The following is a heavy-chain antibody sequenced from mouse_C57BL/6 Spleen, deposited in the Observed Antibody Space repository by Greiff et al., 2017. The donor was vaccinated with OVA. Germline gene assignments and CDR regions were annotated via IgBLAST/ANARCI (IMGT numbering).Heavy chain of an antibody. CDR3: ASDGNFGGYAIDY. Sequence: EVKVEESGGGLVQPGGSLSLSCAASGFTFTDYYMSWVRQPPGKALEWLGFIRNKANGYTTEYSASVKGRFTISRDNYQSILYLLMNALRSEDSSTYYCASDGNFGGYAIDYWGQGTSVTVSS. CDR2: IRNKANGYTT. V-gene: IGHV7-3*01. J-gene: IGHJ4*01. CDR1: GFTFTDYY. D-gene: IGHD2-1*01.